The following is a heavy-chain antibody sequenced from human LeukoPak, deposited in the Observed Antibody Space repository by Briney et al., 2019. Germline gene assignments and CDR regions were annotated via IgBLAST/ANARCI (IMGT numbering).Heavy chain of an antibody. J-gene: IGHJ5*02. CDR2: INHSGST. CDR1: GGSFSGYY. D-gene: IGHD3-22*01. Sequence: PSETLSLTCAVYGGSFSGYYWSWIRQPPGKGLEWIGEINHSGSTNYNPSLKSRVTISVDTSKNQFSLKLSSVTAADTAVYYCARGLSYYDSSGYISAWGQGTLVTVSS. CDR3: ARGLSYYDSSGYISA. V-gene: IGHV4-34*01.